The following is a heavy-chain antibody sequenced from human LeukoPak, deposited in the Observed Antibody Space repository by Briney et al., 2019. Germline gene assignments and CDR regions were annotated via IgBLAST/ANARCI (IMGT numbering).Heavy chain of an antibody. CDR3: ARAGSGWDYEDFDY. V-gene: IGHV4-34*01. D-gene: IGHD5-12*01. Sequence: PSETLSLTCAVYGGSFSGYYWSWIRQPPGKGLEWIVEINHSGSTNYNPSLKSRVTISVDTSKNQFSLKLSSVTAADTAVYYCARAGSGWDYEDFDYWGQGTLVTVSS. J-gene: IGHJ4*02. CDR2: INHSGST. CDR1: GGSFSGYY.